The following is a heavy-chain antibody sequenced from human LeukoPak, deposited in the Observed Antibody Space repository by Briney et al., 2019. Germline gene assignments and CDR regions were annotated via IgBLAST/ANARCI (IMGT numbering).Heavy chain of an antibody. J-gene: IGHJ5*02. CDR1: GFTFSSYA. CDR3: AKVRCTSTSCYPNWFDP. CDR2: ISDGGGAT. V-gene: IGHV3-23*01. D-gene: IGHD2-2*01. Sequence: PGRSLRLSCAASGFTFSSYAMSWVRQAPGKGLEWVSSISDGGGATYYADSVKGRFTISRDNSKNTLYLQMNSLRAEDTAVYFCAKVRCTSTSCYPNWFDPWGQGTLVTVSS.